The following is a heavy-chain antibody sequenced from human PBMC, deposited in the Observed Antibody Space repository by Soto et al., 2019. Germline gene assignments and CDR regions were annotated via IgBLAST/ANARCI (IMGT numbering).Heavy chain of an antibody. D-gene: IGHD4-4*01. CDR2: IYWNDDK. Sequence: SGPTLVKPTQTLTLTLTLSGFSLRTCGRGVGWIRQPPGKGLGGPSLIYWNDDKRYSPSLKSRLTITKDTSKNQVVLTMTNMDPVDTATYYCAHRHHPYSNRATVTDYYYYYGMDVWGQGTTVTVSS. J-gene: IGHJ6*02. CDR3: AHRHHPYSNRATVTDYYYYYGMDV. V-gene: IGHV2-5*01. CDR1: GFSLRTCGRG.